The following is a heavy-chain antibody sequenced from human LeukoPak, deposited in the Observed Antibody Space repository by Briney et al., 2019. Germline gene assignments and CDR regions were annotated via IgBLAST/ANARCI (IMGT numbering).Heavy chain of an antibody. CDR3: ARGLLHSYGLYYYYMDV. Sequence: PGGSLRLSCAASGFTFSSYEMNWVRQAPGKGLEWVSYISSSGSTIYYADSVKGRFTISRDNAKNSLYLQMNSLRAEDTAVYYCARGLLHSYGLYYYYMDVWGKGTTVTVSS. J-gene: IGHJ6*03. CDR1: GFTFSSYE. D-gene: IGHD5-18*01. CDR2: ISSSGSTI. V-gene: IGHV3-48*03.